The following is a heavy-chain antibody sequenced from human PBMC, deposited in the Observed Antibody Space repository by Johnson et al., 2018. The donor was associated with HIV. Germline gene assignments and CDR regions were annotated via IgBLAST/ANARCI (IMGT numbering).Heavy chain of an antibody. CDR2: ISYDGSNK. Sequence: VQLVESGGGLVQPGGSLRLSCAASGFTFSSYAMHWVRQAPGKGLEWVAVISYDGSNKYYADSVKGRFTISRDNSKNTLYLQMNSLRAEDTAVYYCAKNNQVWGLLPVDAFDIWGQGTLITVSS. CDR3: AKNNQVWGLLPVDAFDI. V-gene: IGHV3-30-3*02. D-gene: IGHD1-26*01. CDR1: GFTFSSYA. J-gene: IGHJ3*02.